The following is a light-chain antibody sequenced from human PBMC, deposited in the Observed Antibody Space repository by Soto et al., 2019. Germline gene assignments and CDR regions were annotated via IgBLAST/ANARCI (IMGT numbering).Light chain of an antibody. CDR3: QQFSRYPLT. CDR1: QGINNY. Sequence: DIQLTQSPSFLSASVGDRVTITCRASQGINNYLAWYQQRPGTAPKLLIYAASTLQSGIPSRFSGSGSGTDFTLTISSLQPEDFATDYCQQFSRYPLTFGGGTKVEIK. CDR2: AAS. J-gene: IGKJ4*01. V-gene: IGKV1-9*01.